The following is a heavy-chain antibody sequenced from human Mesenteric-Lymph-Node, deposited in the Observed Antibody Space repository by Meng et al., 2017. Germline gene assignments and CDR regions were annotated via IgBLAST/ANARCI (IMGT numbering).Heavy chain of an antibody. CDR2: IKQDGSEK. CDR3: ARESVLLVGATIGPYYFDY. D-gene: IGHD1-26*01. Sequence: GESLKISCAASGFTFSSYWMSWVRQAPGKGLEWVANIKQDGSEKYYVDSVKGRFTISRDNAKNSLYLQMNSLRAEDTAVYYCARESVLLVGATIGPYYFDYWGQGTLVTVSS. V-gene: IGHV3-7*01. CDR1: GFTFSSYW. J-gene: IGHJ4*02.